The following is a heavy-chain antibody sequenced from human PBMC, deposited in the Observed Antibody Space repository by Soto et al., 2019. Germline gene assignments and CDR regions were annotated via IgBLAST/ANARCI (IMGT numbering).Heavy chain of an antibody. CDR2: VNPSGGST. V-gene: IGHV1-46*01. Sequence: GASVKVSCKASGYLFTAYSMHWVRLAPGQGLEWMGVVNPSGGSTKYAQNFQGRVTMTRDTSTTTIYMELSSLRSDDTAIYYCAREENWSGGTCYSEYFHRWGQGTLVTVSS. J-gene: IGHJ1*01. CDR1: GYLFTAYS. CDR3: AREENWSGGTCYSEYFHR. D-gene: IGHD2-15*01.